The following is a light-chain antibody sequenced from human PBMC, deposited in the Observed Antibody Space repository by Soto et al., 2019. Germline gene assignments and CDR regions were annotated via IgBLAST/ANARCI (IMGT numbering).Light chain of an antibody. CDR1: SSDFGGYNY. CDR2: DVS. J-gene: IGLJ1*01. V-gene: IGLV2-14*01. Sequence: QSVLTQPASVSGSPVQSITISCTGTSSDFGGYNYVSWYQQHTGKAPKLMIYDVSNRPSGVSNRFSGSKSGNTASLTISGLQAEDEADYYCSSYTSSSPYVFGTGTKLTVL. CDR3: SSYTSSSPYV.